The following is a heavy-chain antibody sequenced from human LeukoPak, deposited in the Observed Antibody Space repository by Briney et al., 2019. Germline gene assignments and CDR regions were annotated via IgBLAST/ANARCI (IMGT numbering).Heavy chain of an antibody. V-gene: IGHV3-30-3*01. CDR2: ISYDGSNK. D-gene: IGHD6-13*01. J-gene: IGHJ5*02. CDR1: GFTFSSYA. Sequence: GGSLRLSCAASGFTFSSYAMHWVRQAPGKGLEWVAVISYDGSNKYYADSVKGRFTISRDNSKNTLYLQMNSPRAEDTAVYYCARGKAAAGPWGQGTLVTVSS. CDR3: ARGKAAAGP.